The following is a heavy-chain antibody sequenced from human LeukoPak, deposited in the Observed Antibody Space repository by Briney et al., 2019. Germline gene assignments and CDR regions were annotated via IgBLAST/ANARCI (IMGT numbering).Heavy chain of an antibody. CDR2: IYYSGST. Sequence: KSSETLSLTCTVSGGSVSSGSYYWSWIRQPPGKGLEWIGYIYYSGSTNYNPSLKSRVTISVDTSKNQFSLKLSSVTAADTAVYYCARDIRLGYCSSTSCSRGNWFDPWGQGTLVTVSS. V-gene: IGHV4-61*01. CDR3: ARDIRLGYCSSTSCSRGNWFDP. CDR1: GGSVSSGSYY. D-gene: IGHD2-2*01. J-gene: IGHJ5*02.